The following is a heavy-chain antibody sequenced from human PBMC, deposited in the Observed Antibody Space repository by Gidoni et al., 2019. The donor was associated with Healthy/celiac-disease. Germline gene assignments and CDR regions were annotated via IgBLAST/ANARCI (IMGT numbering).Heavy chain of an antibody. D-gene: IGHD3-16*01. Sequence: QVQLVESGGGGVQPGRSLRVSCAASGFTFSSYGMHWVRQAPGKGLGWVAVIWYDGSNKYYADSVKGRFTISRDNSKNTLYLQMNSLRAEDTAVYYCARREKGITTVDYWGQGTLVTVSS. V-gene: IGHV3-33*01. J-gene: IGHJ4*02. CDR3: ARREKGITTVDY. CDR1: GFTFSSYG. CDR2: IWYDGSNK.